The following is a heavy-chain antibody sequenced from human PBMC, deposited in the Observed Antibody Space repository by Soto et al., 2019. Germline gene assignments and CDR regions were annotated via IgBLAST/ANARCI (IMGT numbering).Heavy chain of an antibody. D-gene: IGHD5-12*01. V-gene: IGHV4-59*01. J-gene: IGHJ4*02. CDR1: GGSIRGYY. CDR3: GREMGDVDIVATPSNRDY. CDR2: MYKTGST. Sequence: PSETLSLTSTVSGGSIRGYYWSWIRQPPGKGLEWIGYMYKTGSTVYNPSFKSRVTISVDTSKNQFSLKLNSVTAADTAVDYCGREMGDVDIVATPSNRDYWGQGTLVTVSS.